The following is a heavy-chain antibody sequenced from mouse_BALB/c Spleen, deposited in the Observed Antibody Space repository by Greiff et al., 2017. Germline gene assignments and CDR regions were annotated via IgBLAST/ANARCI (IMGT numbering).Heavy chain of an antibody. D-gene: IGHD1-1*01. CDR3: ASDYYGSTIDY. J-gene: IGHJ2*01. V-gene: IGHV5-9-1*01. Sequence: EVMLVESGGGLVKPGGSLKLSCAASGYSFSGYAMPWVRQSPGKRLEWVATISSCGSYTYYPDSVKGRFTFTRDTATTTLYLQMSSLTSEDAAMYYCASDYYGSTIDYWGQGTTLTVSS. CDR2: ISSCGSYT. CDR1: GYSFSGYA.